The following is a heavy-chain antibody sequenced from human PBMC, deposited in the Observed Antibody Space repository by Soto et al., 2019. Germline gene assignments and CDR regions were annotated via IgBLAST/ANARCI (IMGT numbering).Heavy chain of an antibody. CDR2: IKSDGSST. V-gene: IGHV3-74*01. D-gene: IGHD3-16*01. CDR1: GFTFRSYW. CDR3: VRWSYAQDAFDI. Sequence: GGSLRLSCAASGFTFRSYWMHWVRQAPGKGLVWVSRIKSDGSSTSYADFVKGRFTISRDNAKNTLYLHMNSLRAEDTAVYHCVRWSYAQDAFDIWGQGTMVTVSS. J-gene: IGHJ3*02.